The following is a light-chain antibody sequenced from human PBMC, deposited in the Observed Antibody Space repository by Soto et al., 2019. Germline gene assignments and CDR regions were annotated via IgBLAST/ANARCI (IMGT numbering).Light chain of an antibody. Sequence: EIVMTQSPATLSVSPGERATLSCRASQSVSSNLAWYQQKPGQAPRLRIYGASTRATGVPTRFSGSRSGAEFTLTINSLQSEDFAVYYCQPYNTWPLTFGGGTKV. CDR3: QPYNTWPLT. CDR1: QSVSSN. J-gene: IGKJ4*01. V-gene: IGKV3-15*01. CDR2: GAS.